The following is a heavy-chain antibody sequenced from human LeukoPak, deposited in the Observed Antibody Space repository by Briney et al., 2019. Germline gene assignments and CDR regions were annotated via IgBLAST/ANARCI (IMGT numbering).Heavy chain of an antibody. V-gene: IGHV3-23*01. D-gene: IGHD2-2*01. CDR2: VSASADST. CDR1: GFMFSKYA. CDR3: ARRPAIFMDGVYYYSMDV. Sequence: GGSLTLSCAASGFMFSKYAMSWVRQAPGKGLEWVSAVSASADSTYYADSVKGRFTISRDNSKNTLFLQMHSLRAEDTAVYYCARRPAIFMDGVYYYSMDVWGQGTSVTVSS. J-gene: IGHJ6*02.